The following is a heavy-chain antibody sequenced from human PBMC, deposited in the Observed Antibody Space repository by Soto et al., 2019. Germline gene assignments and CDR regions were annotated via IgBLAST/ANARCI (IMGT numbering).Heavy chain of an antibody. CDR1: GFTFSSYW. J-gene: IGHJ6*02. CDR3: ARGIRNYYVTDV. V-gene: IGHV3-74*01. CDR2: INGDGSNT. D-gene: IGHD5-18*01. Sequence: EVQLVESGGGLVQPGGSLRLSCAASGFTFSSYWMHWVRQGPGKGLVWVSRINGDGSNTNYADSVRGRFTISRDNAKNTVYLQMNSLRDEDTAVYYCARGIRNYYVTDVWGQGTTVTVSS.